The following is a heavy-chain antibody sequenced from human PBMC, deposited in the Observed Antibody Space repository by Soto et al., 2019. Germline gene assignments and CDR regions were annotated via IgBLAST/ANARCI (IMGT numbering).Heavy chain of an antibody. J-gene: IGHJ4*02. V-gene: IGHV3-48*02. CDR2: ISNGGSII. Sequence: PGGSLRLSCSASGFTFNSHSMNWVRQAPGKGLEWVSSISNGGSIICYADSVKGRFTISRDNAKNSLYLQMNSLRDEDTAVYYCATTPYDGTSFWGQGTLVTVSS. CDR3: ATTPYDGTSF. CDR1: GFTFNSHS. D-gene: IGHD3-22*01.